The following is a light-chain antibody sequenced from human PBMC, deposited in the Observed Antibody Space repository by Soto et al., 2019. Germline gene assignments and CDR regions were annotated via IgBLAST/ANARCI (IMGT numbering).Light chain of an antibody. Sequence: EIVMTQSPATLSVSPGERATLSCRASQSVSSDLVWYQQKPGQAPRLLIYAASTTATGIPARFSGSGSGTEFTLTISSLQSEDFAVYYCQQYNNWFWTFGQGTKVEIK. J-gene: IGKJ1*01. CDR2: AAS. CDR3: QQYNNWFWT. V-gene: IGKV3D-15*01. CDR1: QSVSSD.